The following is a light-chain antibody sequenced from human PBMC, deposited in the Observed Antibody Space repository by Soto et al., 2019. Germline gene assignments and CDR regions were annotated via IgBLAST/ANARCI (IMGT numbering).Light chain of an antibody. J-gene: IGKJ2*01. CDR3: QHYGSSAYT. CDR2: GAS. Sequence: SLSPGERATLSCRASQSVRSNYLAWYQQKPGQSPRLLIYGASNRATGIPDRFSGSGYGTDFTLTISRLEPEDFAVFYCQHYGSSAYTFGQGTTLEIK. V-gene: IGKV3-20*01. CDR1: QSVRSNY.